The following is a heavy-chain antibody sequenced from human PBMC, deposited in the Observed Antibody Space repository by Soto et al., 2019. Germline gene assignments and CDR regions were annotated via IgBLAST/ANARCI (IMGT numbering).Heavy chain of an antibody. D-gene: IGHD3-9*01. CDR1: GFTFDDHA. V-gene: IGHV3-9*01. Sequence: VQLVESGGGLVRPGGSLRLSCAASGFTFDDHAMHWVRQAPGKGLEWISAITWNSVALDYADSVKGRFTISRDNAKNSLYLQMNSFRPEDTALYYCAKERVRDFDGWGQGTLVTVSS. CDR2: ITWNSVAL. CDR3: AKERVRDFDG. J-gene: IGHJ4*02.